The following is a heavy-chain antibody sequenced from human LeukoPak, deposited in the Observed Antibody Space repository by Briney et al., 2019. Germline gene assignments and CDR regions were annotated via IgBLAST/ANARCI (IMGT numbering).Heavy chain of an antibody. CDR1: GGSISSGSYY. CDR2: MHYSGST. CDR3: ARGTVGYCSGGSCQGWFDP. Sequence: PSETLSLTCTVSGGSISSGSYYWSWIRQPPGKGLEWIGNMHYSGSTYYNPSLKSRVTISGDTSKNQVSLKLNSVTAADTAVYYCARGTVGYCSGGSCQGWFDPWGQGTLVTVSS. J-gene: IGHJ5*02. V-gene: IGHV4-39*07. D-gene: IGHD2-15*01.